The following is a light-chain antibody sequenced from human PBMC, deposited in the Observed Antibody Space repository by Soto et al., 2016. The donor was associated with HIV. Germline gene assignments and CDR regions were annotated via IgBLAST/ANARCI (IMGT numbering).Light chain of an antibody. CDR1: SLRKYY. CDR3: HSWDIAGNQLF. Sequence: SSELTQDPVVSVALGQTVRITCQGDSLRKYYASWYQQKPGQAPLLVISGKSNRPSGIPDRFSCSTSGNTASLTITGAQAEGEADYYCHSWDIAGNQLFFGGGTKVTVL. CDR2: GKS. J-gene: IGLJ2*01. V-gene: IGLV3-19*01.